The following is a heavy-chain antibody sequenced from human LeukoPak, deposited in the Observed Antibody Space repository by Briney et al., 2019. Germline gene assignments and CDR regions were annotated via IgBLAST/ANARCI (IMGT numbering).Heavy chain of an antibody. CDR2: IKQDGSEK. Sequence: PGGSLRLSCAAPGFTFGSYWMGWVRQAPGKGLERVANIKQDGSEKYYLDSVKGRFTISRDNAKNSLYLEMNSLRVEDTAVYYCARDKSVGATPLDYWGQGTLVTVSS. CDR3: ARDKSVGATPLDY. CDR1: GFTFGSYW. D-gene: IGHD1-26*01. J-gene: IGHJ4*02. V-gene: IGHV3-7*05.